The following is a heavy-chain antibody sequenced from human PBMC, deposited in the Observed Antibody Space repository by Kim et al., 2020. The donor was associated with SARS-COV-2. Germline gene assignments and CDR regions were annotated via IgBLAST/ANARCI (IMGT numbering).Heavy chain of an antibody. V-gene: IGHV3-21*01. Sequence: GGSLRLSCAASGFTFSSYSMNWVRQAPGKGLEWVSSISSSSSYIYYADSVKGRFTISRDNAKNSLYLQMNSLRAEDTAVYYCARVPTVSNYYYGMDVWGQGTTVTVSS. CDR2: ISSSSSYI. D-gene: IGHD4-4*01. J-gene: IGHJ6*02. CDR1: GFTFSSYS. CDR3: ARVPTVSNYYYGMDV.